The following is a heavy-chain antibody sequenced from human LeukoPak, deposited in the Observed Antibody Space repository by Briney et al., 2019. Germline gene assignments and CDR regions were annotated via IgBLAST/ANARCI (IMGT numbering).Heavy chain of an antibody. CDR1: GLSFSDYA. V-gene: IGHV3-23*01. Sequence: PGGSLRLSCAASGLSFSDYAMNWVRQAPGKGLQWVSSISDSGASAYYADSVKGRFTISRDNSKNTLFLQMDRLRAEDTAVYFCAKRGVVVRVFLVGFHKEAYYFDSWGQGAQVTVSS. CDR2: ISDSGASA. J-gene: IGHJ4*02. CDR3: AKRGVVVRVFLVGFHKEAYYFDS. D-gene: IGHD3-16*02.